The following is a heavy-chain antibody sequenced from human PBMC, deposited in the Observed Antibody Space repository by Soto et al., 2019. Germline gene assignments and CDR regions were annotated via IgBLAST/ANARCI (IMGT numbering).Heavy chain of an antibody. V-gene: IGHV4-31*03. CDR3: ARGATVYFWYFDL. D-gene: IGHD4-17*01. Sequence: QVQLQESGPGLVKPSQTLSLTCTVSGGSISSGGYYWSWIRQHPGKGLEWIGYIYYSGSTYYNPTLKSRVTVSVDTSKNPFSLKRSSVTAADTAVYYCARGATVYFWYFDLWGRGTLVTVSS. CDR1: GGSISSGGYY. J-gene: IGHJ2*01. CDR2: IYYSGST.